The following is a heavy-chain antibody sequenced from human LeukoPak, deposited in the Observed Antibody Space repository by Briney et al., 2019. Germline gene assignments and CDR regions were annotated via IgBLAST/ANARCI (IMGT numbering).Heavy chain of an antibody. CDR3: ARALRYFDWLPAPDDAFDI. Sequence: GASVKVSCTASGGTFSSYAISWVRQAPGQGLEWMGRIIPIFGTANYAQKFQGRVTITTDESTSTAYMELSSLRSEDTAVYYCARALRYFDWLPAPDDAFDIWGQGTMVTVSS. J-gene: IGHJ3*02. CDR2: IIPIFGTA. CDR1: GGTFSSYA. D-gene: IGHD3-9*01. V-gene: IGHV1-69*05.